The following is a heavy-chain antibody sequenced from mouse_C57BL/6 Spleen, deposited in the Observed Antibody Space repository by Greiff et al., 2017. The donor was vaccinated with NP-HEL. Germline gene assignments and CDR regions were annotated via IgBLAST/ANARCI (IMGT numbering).Heavy chain of an antibody. J-gene: IGHJ4*01. CDR2: INPSSGYT. CDR3: ARGGDYDDGYAMDY. Sequence: VQLQQSGAELARPGASVKMSCKASGYTFTSYTMHWVKQRPGQGLEWIGYINPSSGYTKYNQKFKDKATLTADKSSSTAYMQLSRLTSEDSAVYYCARGGDYDDGYAMDYWGQGTSVTVSS. V-gene: IGHV1-4*01. CDR1: GYTFTSYT. D-gene: IGHD2-4*01.